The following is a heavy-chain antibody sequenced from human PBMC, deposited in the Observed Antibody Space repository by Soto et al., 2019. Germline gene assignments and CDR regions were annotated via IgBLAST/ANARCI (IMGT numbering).Heavy chain of an antibody. J-gene: IGHJ4*02. CDR1: GFTFDDYA. CDR3: AKSQSPMVRGVIEAFDF. CDR2: INWNGGST. D-gene: IGHD3-10*01. V-gene: IGHV3-20*04. Sequence: EVQLVESGGGVVRPGGSLRLCCVASGFTFDDYAMSWVRQVPGKGLEWVSGINWNGGSTHYADSVKGRCTISRDNAKNSLYLQMNSLRDEDTALYYCAKSQSPMVRGVIEAFDFWGQGTLVTVSS.